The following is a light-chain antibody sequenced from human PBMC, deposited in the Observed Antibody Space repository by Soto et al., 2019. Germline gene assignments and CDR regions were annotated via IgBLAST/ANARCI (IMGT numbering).Light chain of an antibody. J-gene: IGKJ5*01. Sequence: TQFPGTLSASPGEGVTLSCRAGQDVATNFAWYSHRPGQASRLLIYDISSRETGVPARFGGSGAGAECTRTISGLQSEDVDVYFCQQCNNWSFSFGQGTRLEIK. CDR1: QDVATN. CDR2: DIS. V-gene: IGKV3-15*01. CDR3: QQCNNWSFS.